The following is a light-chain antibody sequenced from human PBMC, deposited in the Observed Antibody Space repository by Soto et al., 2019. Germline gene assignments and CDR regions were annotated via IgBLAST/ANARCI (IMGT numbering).Light chain of an antibody. J-gene: IGLJ1*01. Sequence: QPVLTQSPSASASLGASVKLTGTLSSGHSSYAIAWHQQQPEQGPRYLMKLNSDGSHSKGDGIPARFSGSSSGGERYLTMASLRSEDEADYYCQAWGTGIKLFGTGTKRTFL. CDR1: SGHSSYA. V-gene: IGLV4-69*01. CDR2: LNSDGSH. CDR3: QAWGTGIKL.